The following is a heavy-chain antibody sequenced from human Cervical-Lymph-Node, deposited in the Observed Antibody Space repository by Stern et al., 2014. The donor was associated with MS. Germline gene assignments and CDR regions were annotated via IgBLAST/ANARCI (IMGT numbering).Heavy chain of an antibody. J-gene: IGHJ4*02. D-gene: IGHD3-22*01. Sequence: QVQLQESGPGLVKPSETLSLTCTVSGNSISGYYWSWIRQPPGKGLEWIGYINYSGSTRYNPSIKSRVSISVDTSKNQFSLELSSVTAADTAVYYCARTYYYDSSGYYFDYWGQGTLVTVSS. V-gene: IGHV4-59*01. CDR2: INYSGST. CDR3: ARTYYYDSSGYYFDY. CDR1: GNSISGYY.